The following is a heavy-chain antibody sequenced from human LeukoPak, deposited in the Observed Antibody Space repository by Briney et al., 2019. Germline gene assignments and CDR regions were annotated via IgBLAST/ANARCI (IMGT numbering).Heavy chain of an antibody. J-gene: IGHJ6*03. D-gene: IGHD3-3*01. CDR1: GFTFSGYW. V-gene: IGHV3-74*01. CDR2: IDNDGHGI. CDR3: AAGGGWDPSFGVVTHIDA. Sequence: GGSLRLTCVTSGFTFSGYWMHWVRQGPEKGLELVSRIDNDGHGIIYADSVKGRFTTSRDNVKNTLYLQMNSLRVEDTAVYYCAAGGGWDPSFGVVTHIDAWGKGTTVVVS.